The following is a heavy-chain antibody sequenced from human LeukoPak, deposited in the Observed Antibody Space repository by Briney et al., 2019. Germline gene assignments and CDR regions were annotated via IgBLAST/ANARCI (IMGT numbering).Heavy chain of an antibody. CDR3: ARENTGSYRGFDY. V-gene: IGHV4-4*07. Sequence: SETLSLTCTVSGGSISSYYWSWIRQPAGKGLEWIGRIYSGGSTNYNPSLKSRVTMSVDSSNNQFSLKLSSVTAADTAVFCCARENTGSYRGFDYWGQGTLVTVSS. CDR1: GGSISSYY. J-gene: IGHJ4*02. CDR2: IYSGGST. D-gene: IGHD1-26*01.